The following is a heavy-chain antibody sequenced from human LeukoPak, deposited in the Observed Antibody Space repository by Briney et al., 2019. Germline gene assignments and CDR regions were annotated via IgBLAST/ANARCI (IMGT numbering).Heavy chain of an antibody. CDR2: IYWDDDK. D-gene: IGHD6-6*01. Sequence: SGPTLVEPTQTLTLTCTFSRFSLSTSGVGVGWIRQPPGKALEWLALIYWDDDKRYSPSLKSRLTITKDTSKNQVVLTMTNMDPVDSATYYCAHTYSGSIYFDYWGQGTLVTVSS. J-gene: IGHJ4*02. CDR1: RFSLSTSGVG. CDR3: AHTYSGSIYFDY. V-gene: IGHV2-5*02.